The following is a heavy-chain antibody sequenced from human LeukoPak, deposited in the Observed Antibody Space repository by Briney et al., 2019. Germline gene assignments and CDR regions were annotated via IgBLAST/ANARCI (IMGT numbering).Heavy chain of an antibody. D-gene: IGHD6-13*01. J-gene: IGHJ6*02. CDR1: GYTFTSYA. V-gene: IGHV1-3*01. CDR2: INAGNGNT. CDR3: ARYVGYSSSWYTGYYGMDV. Sequence: ASVKVSCKASGYTFTSYAMHWVRQAPGQRLEWMGWINAGNGNTKYSQKFQGRVTITRDTSASTAYMELSSLRSEDTAVYYCARYVGYSSSWYTGYYGMDVWGQGTTVTVSS.